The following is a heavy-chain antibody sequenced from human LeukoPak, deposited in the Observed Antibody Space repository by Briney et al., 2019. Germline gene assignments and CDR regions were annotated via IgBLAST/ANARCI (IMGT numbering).Heavy chain of an antibody. CDR3: ARGRGITMVRGVILRPRYFDL. V-gene: IGHV4-34*01. Sequence: SETLSLTCAVYGGSFSGYYWSWIRQPPGKGLEWIGEINHSGSTNYNPSLKSRVTISVDTSKNQFSLKLSSVTAADTAVYYCARGRGITMVRGVILRPRYFDLWGRGTLVTVSS. CDR1: GGSFSGYY. D-gene: IGHD3-10*01. J-gene: IGHJ2*01. CDR2: INHSGST.